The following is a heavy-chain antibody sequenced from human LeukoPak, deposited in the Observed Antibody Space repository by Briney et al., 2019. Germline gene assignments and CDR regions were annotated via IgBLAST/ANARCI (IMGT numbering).Heavy chain of an antibody. J-gene: IGHJ4*02. CDR2: ISGSGDNT. V-gene: IGHV3-23*01. Sequence: PGGSLRLSCVASGFTFSSYAMSWVRQAPGKGLEWVSVISGSGDNTYYADSVKGRFTISRDNSKNTLYLQMNSLRAEDTAVYYCAKARTHEYSNYNYWGQGTLVTVSS. D-gene: IGHD4-11*01. CDR1: GFTFSSYA. CDR3: AKARTHEYSNYNY.